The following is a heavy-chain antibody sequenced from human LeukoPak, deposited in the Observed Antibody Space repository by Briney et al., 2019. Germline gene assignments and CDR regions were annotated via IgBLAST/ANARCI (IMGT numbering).Heavy chain of an antibody. J-gene: IGHJ4*02. D-gene: IGHD2-15*01. Sequence: GGSLRLSCAASGFTVSSNYMSWVRQAPGKGLEWVSVMYSGGSTYYADSVKGRFTISRDSSKNTLYLQMNSLRAEDTAVYYCARGGVVQYSNFDYWGQGTLVTVSS. CDR1: GFTVSSNY. CDR2: MYSGGST. V-gene: IGHV3-53*01. CDR3: ARGGVVQYSNFDY.